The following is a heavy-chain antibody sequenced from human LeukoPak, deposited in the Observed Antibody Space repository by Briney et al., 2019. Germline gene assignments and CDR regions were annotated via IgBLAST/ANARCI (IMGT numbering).Heavy chain of an antibody. J-gene: IGHJ1*01. CDR2: LGVSVSGYGGST. V-gene: IGHV3-23*01. CDR3: AKDHRVRGIRYFDWLPKGYFQH. Sequence: GGSLRLSCAASGFTFSRYAMSWVLQAPGKGLEWVSALGVSVSGYGGSTYYADSVKGRFTISRDNSKNTLYLQMNSLRAEDTAVYYCAKDHRVRGIRYFDWLPKGYFQHWGQGTLVTVSS. D-gene: IGHD3-9*01. CDR1: GFTFSRYA.